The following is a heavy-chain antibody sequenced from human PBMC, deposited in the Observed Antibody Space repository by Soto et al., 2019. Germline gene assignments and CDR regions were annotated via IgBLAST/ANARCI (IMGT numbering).Heavy chain of an antibody. V-gene: IGHV1-46*01. CDR3: ARYVISRDNYETIGYYFDH. J-gene: IGHJ4*02. CDR1: GYTFTKFH. CDR2: IDPSGGVT. Sequence: QVQLIQFGAEVKKPGASVKVSCRASGYTFTKFHIHWVRQAPGQGLEWMGMIDPSGGVTRDTQRFQCRITMTSSPSTSIVYMELRGLTSEDTAVYYCARYVISRDNYETIGYYFDHWGPGTLVTVSS. D-gene: IGHD3-3*01.